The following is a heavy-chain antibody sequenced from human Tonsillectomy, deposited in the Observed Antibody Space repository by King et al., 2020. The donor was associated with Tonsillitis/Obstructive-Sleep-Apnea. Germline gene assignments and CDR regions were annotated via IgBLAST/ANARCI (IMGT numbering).Heavy chain of an antibody. CDR3: ARGDHYGDYQGAFEI. D-gene: IGHD4-17*01. CDR2: INHSGRT. Sequence: VQLQQGGAGLLKPSETLSLTCAVYGGSVSGYYWSWIRQPPGKGLEWIGEINHSGRTNYNPSLKNRVTISVDTYKKQFSLKLSSVTAADTAVYYCARGDHYGDYQGAFEIWGQGTMVTVSS. V-gene: IGHV4-34*01. J-gene: IGHJ3*02. CDR1: GGSVSGYY.